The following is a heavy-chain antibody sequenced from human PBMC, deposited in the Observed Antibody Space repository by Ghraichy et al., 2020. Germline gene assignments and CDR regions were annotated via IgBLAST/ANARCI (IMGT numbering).Heavy chain of an antibody. CDR1: GFTFSSFA. J-gene: IGHJ4*02. V-gene: IGHV3-23*01. D-gene: IGHD4-17*01. CDR3: AKDKTPVITGFNY. CDR2: ISGSGGNT. Sequence: GGSLRLSCVASGFTFSSFAMSWVRQAPGKGLEWVSGISGSGGNTDYADSVKGRFTISRDNPKNTLYLQMNSLRAEDTAVYYCAKDKTPVITGFNYWGQGTLVTVSS.